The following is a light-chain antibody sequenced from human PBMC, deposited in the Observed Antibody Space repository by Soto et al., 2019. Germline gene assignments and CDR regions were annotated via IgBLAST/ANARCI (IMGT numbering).Light chain of an antibody. J-gene: IGLJ2*01. CDR3: AAWDDSLNGVV. CDR2: SNN. Sequence: QSMLTQPPSASGTPGQRVTISCSGSSYNIGTNTVNWYQQLPGTAPKLLIYSNNQRPSGVPDRFSGSKSGTSASLAISGLHSEDEADYYCAAWDDSLNGVVFGGGTKLTVL. V-gene: IGLV1-44*01. CDR1: SYNIGTNT.